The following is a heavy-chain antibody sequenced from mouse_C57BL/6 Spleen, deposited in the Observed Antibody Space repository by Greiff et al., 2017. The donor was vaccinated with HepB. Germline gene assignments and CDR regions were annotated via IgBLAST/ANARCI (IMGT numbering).Heavy chain of an antibody. CDR1: GYAFSSSW. Sequence: QVQLQQSGPELVKPGASVKISCKASGYAFSSSWMNWVKQRPGKGLEWIGRIYPGDGDTNYNGKFKGKATLTADKSSSTAYMQLSSLTSEDSAVYFCARWGYSNYVDYWGQGTTLTVSS. V-gene: IGHV1-82*01. J-gene: IGHJ2*01. CDR2: IYPGDGDT. CDR3: ARWGYSNYVDY. D-gene: IGHD2-5*01.